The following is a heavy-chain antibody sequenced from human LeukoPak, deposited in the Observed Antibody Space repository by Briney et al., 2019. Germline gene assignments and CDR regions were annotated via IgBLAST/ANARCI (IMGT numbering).Heavy chain of an antibody. Sequence: ASVKVSCKASGYTFTSYAMHWVRQAPGQRLEWMGWINAGNGNTKYSQKFQGRVTITRDTSASTAYMELSSLRSEDTAVYYCARGNYYGSGSPFYLFDYWGQGTLVTVSS. V-gene: IGHV1-3*01. CDR2: INAGNGNT. CDR1: GYTFTSYA. J-gene: IGHJ4*02. CDR3: ARGNYYGSGSPFYLFDY. D-gene: IGHD3-10*01.